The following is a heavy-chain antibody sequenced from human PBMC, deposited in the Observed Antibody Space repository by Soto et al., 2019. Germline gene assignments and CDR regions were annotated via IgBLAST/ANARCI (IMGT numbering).Heavy chain of an antibody. Sequence: GGSLRLSCAASGFTFSSYDMHWVRQATGKGLEWVSAIGTAGDTYYPGSVKGRFTISRENAKNSLYLQMNSLRAGDTAVYYCARENTHTDMVRGVIIKNGYFDYWGQGTLVTVSS. CDR3: ARENTHTDMVRGVIIKNGYFDY. CDR2: IGTAGDT. CDR1: GFTFSSYD. D-gene: IGHD3-10*01. J-gene: IGHJ4*02. V-gene: IGHV3-13*04.